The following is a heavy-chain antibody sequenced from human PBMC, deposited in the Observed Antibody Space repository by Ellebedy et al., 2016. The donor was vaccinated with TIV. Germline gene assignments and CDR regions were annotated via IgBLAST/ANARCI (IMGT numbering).Heavy chain of an antibody. CDR3: WGVYTGSYFWAFDI. D-gene: IGHD1-26*01. Sequence: GESLKISXAASGFIFSRYWMSWVRQAPGKGLEWVANIKQDGSETYYVDSVKGRFTISRDNAKNSLYLEMNSLRAEDTAVYYCWGVYTGSYFWAFDIWGQGTLVTVSS. CDR2: IKQDGSET. CDR1: GFIFSRYW. J-gene: IGHJ3*02. V-gene: IGHV3-7*04.